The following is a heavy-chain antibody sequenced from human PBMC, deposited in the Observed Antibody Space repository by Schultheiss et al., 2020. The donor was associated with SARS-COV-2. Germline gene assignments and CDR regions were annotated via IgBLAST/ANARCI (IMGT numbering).Heavy chain of an antibody. D-gene: IGHD1-14*01. CDR3: ATENPGKFDY. Sequence: GESLKISCAASGFTFSSYAMSWVRQAPGKGLEWVSHINTDDSSTNYADSVKGRFTISRDDARKTLRLKWISLRAEDTALYYCATENPGKFDYWGQGTLVTVSS. CDR1: GFTFSSYA. V-gene: IGHV3-74*01. J-gene: IGHJ4*02. CDR2: INTDDSST.